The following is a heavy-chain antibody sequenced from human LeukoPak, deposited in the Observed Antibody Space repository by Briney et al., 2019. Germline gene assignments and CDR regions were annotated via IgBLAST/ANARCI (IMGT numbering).Heavy chain of an antibody. D-gene: IGHD3-22*01. V-gene: IGHV3-73*01. CDR2: IRSKANSYAT. J-gene: IGHJ4*02. Sequence: GGSLRLSCAASGFTFSGSAMHWVRQASGKGLKWVGHIRSKANSYATAYAASVKGRFTISRDDSKNTAYLQMNSLKTEDTAVYYCTRRYDSSGYSTEDYWGQGTLVTVSS. CDR1: GFTFSGSA. CDR3: TRRYDSSGYSTEDY.